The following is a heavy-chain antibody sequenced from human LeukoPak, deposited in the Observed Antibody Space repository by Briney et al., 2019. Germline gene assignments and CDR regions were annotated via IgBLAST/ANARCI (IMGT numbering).Heavy chain of an antibody. D-gene: IGHD3-22*01. V-gene: IGHV4-59*01. CDR2: IYYSGNT. J-gene: IGHJ4*02. CDR3: ARDKGEYYDSSGYLDY. CDR1: GGPISSYY. Sequence: LETLSLTCTVSGGPISSYYWSWIRQPPGKGLEWIGYIYYSGNTNYNPSLKSRVTISVDTSKNQFSLKLSSVTAADTAMYYCARDKGEYYDSSGYLDYWGQGTLVTVSS.